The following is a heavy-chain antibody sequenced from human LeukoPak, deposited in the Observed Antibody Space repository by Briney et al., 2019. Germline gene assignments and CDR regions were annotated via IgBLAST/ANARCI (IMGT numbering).Heavy chain of an antibody. J-gene: IGHJ4*02. D-gene: IGHD1-26*01. CDR1: GFTFSSYG. CDR3: ANRVGGNQRGY. Sequence: GGSLRLSCAASGFTFSSYGMSWVRQAPGEGLEWVSVISGSGDSTYYADSVKGRFTISRDNSKNTLYLQMISLRAEDTAVYYCANRVGGNQRGYWGQGTLVTVSS. V-gene: IGHV3-23*01. CDR2: ISGSGDST.